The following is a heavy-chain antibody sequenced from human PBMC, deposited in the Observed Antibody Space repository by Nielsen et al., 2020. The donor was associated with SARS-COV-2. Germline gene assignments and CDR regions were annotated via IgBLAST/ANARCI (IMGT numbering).Heavy chain of an antibody. Sequence: GESLKISCTASGFTFGDYAMSWFRQAPGKGLEWVGFIRSKAYGGTTEYAASVKGRFTISRDDSKSIAYLQMNSLKTEDTAVYYCTTAGYGDYYYYGMDVWGQGTTVTVSS. J-gene: IGHJ6*02. D-gene: IGHD4-17*01. CDR3: TTAGYGDYYYYGMDV. CDR1: GFTFGDYA. CDR2: IRSKAYGGTT. V-gene: IGHV3-49*03.